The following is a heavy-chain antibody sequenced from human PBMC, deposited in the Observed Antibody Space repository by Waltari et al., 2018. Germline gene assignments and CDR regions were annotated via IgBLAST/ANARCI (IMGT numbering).Heavy chain of an antibody. J-gene: IGHJ4*02. Sequence: VRLVESGGGLINPGWSLRLSCAASGLSVSNNYMHWVRQAPGKGLEWVSVIYTGEMTYYSDAVKGRFTISRDISKNMVYLQMNNLRAEDTALYYCARDTTSRERAGDWGQGTLVTVSS. CDR1: GLSVSNNY. CDR2: IYTGEMT. D-gene: IGHD1-1*01. V-gene: IGHV3-53*01. CDR3: ARDTTSRERAGD.